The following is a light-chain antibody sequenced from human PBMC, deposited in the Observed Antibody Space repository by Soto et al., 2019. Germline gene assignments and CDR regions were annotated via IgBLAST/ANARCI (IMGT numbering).Light chain of an antibody. CDR3: QQYNDWWP. CDR1: ESVRRN. V-gene: IGKV3-15*01. Sequence: IIMSRSPSTQYMPPRDGATLSYSASESVRRNLAWYKQKPGQAPRLLIHGASTRANGIPARFSGSGSGTEFTLNISSLQSEDFAVYYCQQYNDWWPFGQGPRLAI. J-gene: IGKJ5*01. CDR2: GAS.